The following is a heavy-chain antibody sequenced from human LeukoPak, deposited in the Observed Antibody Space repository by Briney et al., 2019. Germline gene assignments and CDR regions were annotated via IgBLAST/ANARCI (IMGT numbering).Heavy chain of an antibody. D-gene: IGHD2-15*01. CDR2: IRYDGSSK. Sequence: GGSLGLSCAASGFILTSYGMHWVRQAPGKGLEWVAFIRYDGSSKHYADSVKGRFTISRDNSKNTLYLQMNSLRAEDTAVYYCAKEAVVAAERFDYWGQGTLVTVSS. CDR3: AKEAVVAAERFDY. J-gene: IGHJ4*02. CDR1: GFILTSYG. V-gene: IGHV3-30*02.